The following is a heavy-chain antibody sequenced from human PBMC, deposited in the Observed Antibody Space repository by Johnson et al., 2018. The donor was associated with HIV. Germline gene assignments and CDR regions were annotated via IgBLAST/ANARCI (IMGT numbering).Heavy chain of an antibody. CDR2: IRYDGSNK. Sequence: VQLVESGGGVVQPGGSLRLSCAASGFTFSSYGMHWVRQAPGKGLEWVAFIRYDGSNKYYADSVKGRFTISRDNSKNTLYLQMNSLRAEDTAVYYCAKVRYYVWGSYRQPLGNDEGLWAFDIWGQGTMVTVSS. CDR1: GFTFSSYG. V-gene: IGHV3-30*02. D-gene: IGHD3-16*02. J-gene: IGHJ3*02. CDR3: AKVRYYVWGSYRQPLGNDEGLWAFDI.